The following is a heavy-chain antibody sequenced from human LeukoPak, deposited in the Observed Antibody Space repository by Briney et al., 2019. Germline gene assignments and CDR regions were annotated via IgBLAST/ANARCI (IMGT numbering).Heavy chain of an antibody. J-gene: IGHJ3*02. D-gene: IGHD3-10*01. V-gene: IGHV3-21*01. Sequence: GGSLRLSCVASGFTFSSYSMNWVRQAPGKGLEWVSSISSSSSYIYYADSVKGRFTISRDNAKNSLYLQMNSLRAEDTAVYYCARVRHRGVIRVDAFGIWGQGTMVTVSS. CDR2: ISSSSSYI. CDR3: ARVRHRGVIRVDAFGI. CDR1: GFTFSSYS.